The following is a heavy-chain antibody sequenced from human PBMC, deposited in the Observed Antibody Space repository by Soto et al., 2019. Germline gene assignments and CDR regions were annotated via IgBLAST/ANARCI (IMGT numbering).Heavy chain of an antibody. CDR3: AKGAEGYYDSSGYQRGAFDI. D-gene: IGHD3-22*01. CDR1: GFTFSSYA. V-gene: IGHV3-23*01. J-gene: IGHJ3*02. CDR2: ISGSGGST. Sequence: GGSLRLSCAASGFTFSSYAMSWVRQAPGKGLEWVSAISGSGGSTYYADSVKGRFTISRDNSKNTLYLQMNSLRAEDTAVYYCAKGAEGYYDSSGYQRGAFDIWGQGTMVTVSS.